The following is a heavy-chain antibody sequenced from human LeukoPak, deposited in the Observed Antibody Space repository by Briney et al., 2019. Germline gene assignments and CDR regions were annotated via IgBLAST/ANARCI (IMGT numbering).Heavy chain of an antibody. V-gene: IGHV3-53*01. CDR1: GFTSSSYS. CDR2: IRAGGST. D-gene: IGHD3-22*01. CDR3: AREGSYDTSGYNDALDI. J-gene: IGHJ3*02. Sequence: GGSLRLSCAASGFTSSSYSMNWVRQAPGKGLEWVSVIRAGGSTSYADSVKGRFTISRDNSKNTLYLQMNSLRDEDTAVYYCAREGSYDTSGYNDALDIWGQGTMVTVSA.